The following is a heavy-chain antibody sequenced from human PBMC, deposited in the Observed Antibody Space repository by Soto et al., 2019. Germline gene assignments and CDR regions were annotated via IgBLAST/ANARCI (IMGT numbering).Heavy chain of an antibody. V-gene: IGHV3-21*01. Sequence: GGSLRLSCISSGFTFRTYTMNWVRQAPGKGLEWVSGIRGFSPYTFYAESVKGRFTISRDNAKNSLYLQMDSLRAEDTAVYYCARDRGYDAHDYYYNAMDVWGQGTTVTFS. D-gene: IGHD3-10*01. CDR1: GFTFRTYT. J-gene: IGHJ6*02. CDR3: ARDRGYDAHDYYYNAMDV. CDR2: IRGFSPYT.